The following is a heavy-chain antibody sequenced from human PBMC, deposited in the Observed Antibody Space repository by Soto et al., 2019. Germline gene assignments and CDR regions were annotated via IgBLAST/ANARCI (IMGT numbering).Heavy chain of an antibody. Sequence: EVQLLESGGGLVQPGESLRLSCAASGFTFSSYAMSWVRQAPGKGLEWVSVISGSDDSTYYADSVKGRFTISRDNSKKTLYRQMNSLRAGDTAVYYCAKGGSSSPLDYWGQGPLVTVSS. D-gene: IGHD6-6*01. CDR1: GFTFSSYA. J-gene: IGHJ4*02. CDR2: ISGSDDST. V-gene: IGHV3-23*01. CDR3: AKGGSSSPLDY.